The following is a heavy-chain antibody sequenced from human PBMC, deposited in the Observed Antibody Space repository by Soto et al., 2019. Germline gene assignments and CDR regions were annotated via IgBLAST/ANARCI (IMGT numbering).Heavy chain of an antibody. CDR1: GGSMNYYY. V-gene: IGHV4-59*01. Sequence: QVQLQESGPGQVKPSETLSLTCSVSGGSMNYYYWTWIRQPPGKGLEWIGSVSHTGSTTYSPSLKSRLVISLDTARNHFSLTLSSVTAADTAVYFCARYSPPKKAYDSNPGWFDPWGQGTLVAVTS. D-gene: IGHD3-22*01. CDR3: ARYSPPKKAYDSNPGWFDP. J-gene: IGHJ5*02. CDR2: VSHTGST.